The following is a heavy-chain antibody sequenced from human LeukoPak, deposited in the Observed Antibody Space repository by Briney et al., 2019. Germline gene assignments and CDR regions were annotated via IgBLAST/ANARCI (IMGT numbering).Heavy chain of an antibody. Sequence: GGSLRLSCAASGLTGSHNYVSWVRQAPGKGLEWVSAIHTSGDTCYADSVKGRFTISRDTSKNTLYLQINSLRVEDTAVYYCAKAGGWFGELLQTSADNWFDPWGQGTLVTVSS. CDR1: GLTGSHNY. CDR2: IHTSGDT. V-gene: IGHV3-53*01. J-gene: IGHJ5*02. D-gene: IGHD3-10*01. CDR3: AKAGGWFGELLQTSADNWFDP.